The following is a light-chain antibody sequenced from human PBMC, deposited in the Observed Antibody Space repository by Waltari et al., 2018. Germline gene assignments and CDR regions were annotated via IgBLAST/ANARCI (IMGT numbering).Light chain of an antibody. J-gene: IGLJ3*02. CDR1: HSNIGSNT. Sequence: QSVVTQSPSASGPPGQSVTISCSGRHSNIGSNTVDWYQQLPGTAPKLLIFNNYQRPSGVPDRFSASKSGTSASLAISGLQSEDEAEYYCVTWDDSLNGWVFGGGTKLAVV. CDR2: NNY. CDR3: VTWDDSLNGWV. V-gene: IGLV1-44*01.